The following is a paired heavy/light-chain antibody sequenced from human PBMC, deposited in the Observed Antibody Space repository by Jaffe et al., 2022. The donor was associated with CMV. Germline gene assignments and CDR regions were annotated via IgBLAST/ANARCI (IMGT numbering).Heavy chain of an antibody. CDR3: AREHYDILTGPTSYYYYYGMDV. D-gene: IGHD3-9*01. J-gene: IGHJ6*02. Sequence: QVQLVESGGGVVQPGRSLRLSCAASGFTFSSYGMHWVRQAPGKGLEWVAVIWYDGSNKYYADSVKGRFTISRDNSKNTLYLQMNSLRAEDTAVYYCAREHYDILTGPTSYYYYYGMDVWGQGTTVTVSS. CDR2: IWYDGSNK. V-gene: IGHV3-33*01. CDR1: GFTFSSYG.
Light chain of an antibody. CDR2: EVS. CDR1: QSLLHSDGKTY. J-gene: IGKJ4*01. Sequence: DIVMTQTPLSLSVTPGQPASISCKSSQSLLHSDGKTYLYWYLQKPGQSPQLLIYEVSSRFSGVPDRFSGSGSGTDFTLKISRVEAEDVGVYYCMQGIHLPVTFGGGTKVEIK. CDR3: MQGIHLPVT. V-gene: IGKV2-29*02.